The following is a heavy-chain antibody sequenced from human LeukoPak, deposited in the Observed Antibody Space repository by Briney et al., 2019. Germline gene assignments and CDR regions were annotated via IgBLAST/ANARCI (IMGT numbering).Heavy chain of an antibody. CDR3: AKDRPGPGPPYEYFQH. CDR1: GFTFSSYA. V-gene: IGHV3-23*01. CDR2: ISGSGGST. J-gene: IGHJ1*01. Sequence: GGSLRLSCAASGFTFSSYAMSWVRQAPGKGLEWVSAISGSGGSTYYADSVKGRFTISRDNSKNTLYLQMNSLRAEDTAVYYCAKDRPGPGPPYEYFQHWGQGTLVTVSS.